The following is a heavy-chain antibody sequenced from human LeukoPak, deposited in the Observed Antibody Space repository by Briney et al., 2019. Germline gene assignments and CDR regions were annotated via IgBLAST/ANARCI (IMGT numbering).Heavy chain of an antibody. CDR1: GASISNYY. V-gene: IGHV4-4*07. D-gene: IGHD5-24*01. CDR2: MYNSGST. Sequence: SETLPLTCTVSGASISNYYWSWIRQPAGKGLEWIGRMYNSGSTIYNPSLQSRVTMSLDTSSNHFSLNLISVTAADTAVYYCVRAEGDGYARYCGQGTLVTVSS. J-gene: IGHJ4*02. CDR3: VRAEGDGYARY.